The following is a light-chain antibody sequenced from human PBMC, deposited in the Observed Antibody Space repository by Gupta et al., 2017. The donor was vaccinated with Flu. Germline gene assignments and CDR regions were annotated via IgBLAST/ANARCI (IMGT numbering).Light chain of an antibody. J-gene: IGLJ3*02. CDR1: SSNIGNNY. CDR2: EGN. CDR3: GTWDSSLSAGV. V-gene: IGLV1-51*02. Sequence: QSVLTQPPSVSAAPRQKVTISCSGSSSNIGNNYVSWYQQPPGAAPKLLIYEGNKRPSGIPDRFSGSKSGTSATLGITGLQTGDEADYYCGTWDSSLSAGVFGGGTKLTVL.